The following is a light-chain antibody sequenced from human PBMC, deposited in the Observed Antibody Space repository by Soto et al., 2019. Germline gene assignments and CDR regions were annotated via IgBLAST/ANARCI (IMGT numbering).Light chain of an antibody. CDR3: QYRSNRLT. J-gene: IGKJ4*01. Sequence: EIVLTQSPATLSLSPGERASRFCRASKSVSSYLAWYQQKPGQAPRLLIYDASNRATGIPARFNGSGSGTDCTLTISRLEPEHFPVCYCQYRSNRLTFGGGTTVYIK. CDR1: KSVSSY. V-gene: IGKV3-11*01. CDR2: DAS.